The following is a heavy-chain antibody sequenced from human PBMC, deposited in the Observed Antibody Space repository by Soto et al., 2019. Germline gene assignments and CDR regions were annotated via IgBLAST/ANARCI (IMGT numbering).Heavy chain of an antibody. D-gene: IGHD3-22*01. V-gene: IGHV3-21*01. J-gene: IGHJ4*02. CDR1: GVIFSDYG. Sequence: PGGSLRLSCAASGVIFSDYGIHWVRPAPGKGLEWVAFITSSGSFIYYADSMKGRFTISRDDAKKSLYLQMNSLRAEDTAVYYCARVPAASDRTAFYYVSKFFYFDYWGRGTQVTGSS. CDR2: ITSSGSFI. CDR3: ARVPAASDRTAFYYVSKFFYFDY.